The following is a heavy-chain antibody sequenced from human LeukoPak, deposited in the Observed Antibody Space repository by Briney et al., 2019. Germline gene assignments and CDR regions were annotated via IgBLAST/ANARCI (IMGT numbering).Heavy chain of an antibody. V-gene: IGHV3-30*02. CDR1: GFNFNTYG. J-gene: IGHJ5*02. CDR2: IRYDGSSK. CDR3: AKIRDCTNGVCPEWFDP. Sequence: PGGSLRLSCAASGFNFNTYGMHWVRQTPGRGLEWVAFIRYDGSSKYNTDSVKGRFTVSRDNPKNTLYLQMNSLRAEDTAVYYCAKIRDCTNGVCPEWFDPWGQGTLVTVSS. D-gene: IGHD2-8*01.